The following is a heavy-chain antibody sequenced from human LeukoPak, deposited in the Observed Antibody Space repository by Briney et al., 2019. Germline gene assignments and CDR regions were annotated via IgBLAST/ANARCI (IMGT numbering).Heavy chain of an antibody. Sequence: GGSLRLSCAASGFTFSSYAMHWVRQAPGKGLEWVAVISYDGSNKYYADSVKGRFTISRDNSKNTLYLQMNSLRAEDTAVYCCASGYDSYGSRWGQGTLVTVSS. CDR2: ISYDGSNK. CDR3: ASGYDSYGSR. V-gene: IGHV3-30*01. D-gene: IGHD5-18*01. CDR1: GFTFSSYA. J-gene: IGHJ4*02.